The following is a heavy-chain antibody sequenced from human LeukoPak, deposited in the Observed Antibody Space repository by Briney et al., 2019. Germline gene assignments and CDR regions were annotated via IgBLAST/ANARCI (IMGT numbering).Heavy chain of an antibody. J-gene: IGHJ5*02. Sequence: ASVKVSCKASGYTFTSYYIHWVRQAPGQGLEWMGIINPSGGSTSYAQKSQGRVTMTRDTSTNTVYMELSSLRSEDTAVYYCARDDPLDKISSGWGPWGQGTLVTVSS. V-gene: IGHV1-46*01. D-gene: IGHD6-19*01. CDR2: INPSGGST. CDR3: ARDDPLDKISSGWGP. CDR1: GYTFTSYY.